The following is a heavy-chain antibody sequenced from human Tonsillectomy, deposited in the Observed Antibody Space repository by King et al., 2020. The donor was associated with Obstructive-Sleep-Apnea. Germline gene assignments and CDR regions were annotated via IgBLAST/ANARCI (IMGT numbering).Heavy chain of an antibody. CDR2: ISYDGSNK. D-gene: IGHD3-3*01. CDR1: VLTFSSYA. V-gene: IGHV3-30*04. J-gene: IGHJ4*02. Sequence: VQLVESGGGVVQPGRSLRLSCAASVLTFSSYAMHWVRQAPGKGLEWVAVISYDGSNKYYADSVKGRFTISRDNSKNTLYLRMNSLRAEDTAVYYCARSLNYDFWSGFSYWGQGTLVTVSS. CDR3: ARSLNYDFWSGFSY.